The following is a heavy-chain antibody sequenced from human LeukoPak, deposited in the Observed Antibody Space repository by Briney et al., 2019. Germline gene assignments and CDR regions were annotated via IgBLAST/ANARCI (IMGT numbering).Heavy chain of an antibody. Sequence: PSETLSLTCAVYGGSFSGYYWSWIRQPPGKGLEWIGYIYYSGSTNYNPSLKSRVTISVDTSKNQFSLKLSSVTAADTAVYYCARVNGYYGYWYFDLWGRGTLVTVSS. CDR1: GGSFSGYY. J-gene: IGHJ2*01. V-gene: IGHV4-59*01. CDR2: IYYSGST. CDR3: ARVNGYYGYWYFDL. D-gene: IGHD3-22*01.